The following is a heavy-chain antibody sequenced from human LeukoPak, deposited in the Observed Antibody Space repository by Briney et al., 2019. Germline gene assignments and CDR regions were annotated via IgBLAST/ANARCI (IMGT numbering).Heavy chain of an antibody. J-gene: IGHJ2*01. CDR1: GVSINTYS. CDR3: ATDGYFEV. V-gene: IGHV4-59*01. Sequence: SETLSLTCTVSGVSINTYSWSWVRQPPGKGLEWIGYMSYTGSTSYNPSLRSRVTISVDRSKNQFSLKLTSVTAADTAVYFCATDGYFEVWGRGTLVTVSS. CDR2: MSYTGST.